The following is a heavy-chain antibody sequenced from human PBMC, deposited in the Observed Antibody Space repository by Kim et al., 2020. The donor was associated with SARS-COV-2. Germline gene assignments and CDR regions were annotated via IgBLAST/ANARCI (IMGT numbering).Heavy chain of an antibody. J-gene: IGHJ4*02. CDR3: TAQTGSLLWFGELFVY. V-gene: IGHV3-15*01. CDR1: GFTFSNAW. D-gene: IGHD3-10*01. Sequence: GGSLRLSCAASGFTFSNAWMSWVRQAPGKGLEWVGRIKSKTDGGTTDYAAPVKGRFTISRDDSKNTLYLQMNSLKTEDTAVYYCTAQTGSLLWFGELFVYWGQGTLVTVSS. CDR2: IKSKTDGGTT.